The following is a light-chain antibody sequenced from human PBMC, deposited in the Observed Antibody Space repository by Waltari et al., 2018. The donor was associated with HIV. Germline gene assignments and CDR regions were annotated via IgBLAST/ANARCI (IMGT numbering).Light chain of an antibody. CDR2: GAS. CDR1: QTVSTK. J-gene: IGKJ2*01. V-gene: IGKV3-15*01. CDR3: QQYNNWPPNT. Sequence: VMTQSPATLSVSPGERVTLSCRASQTVSTKLAWYQQKPGQAPRLLIYGASTRAPGLPARFSGSGSGTEFTLTISNLQSEDSAVYYCQQYNNWPPNTFGQGDEAGDQT.